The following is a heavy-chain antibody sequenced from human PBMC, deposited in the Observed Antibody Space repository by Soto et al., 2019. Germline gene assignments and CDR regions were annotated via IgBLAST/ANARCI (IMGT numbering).Heavy chain of an antibody. CDR1: GYSFTNFW. D-gene: IGHD6-19*01. J-gene: IGHJ6*02. CDR3: ARKTAGRGYSTGWRYGMDV. V-gene: IGHV5-51*01. CDR2: IYPGDSDT. Sequence: GESLKISCKGSGYSFTNFWIVWVRQMPGKGLEWMGIIYPGDSDTRYSPSFQGQVTISADKSISTAYLQWSSLEASDTAMYYCARKTAGRGYSTGWRYGMDVWGQGTTVTVSS.